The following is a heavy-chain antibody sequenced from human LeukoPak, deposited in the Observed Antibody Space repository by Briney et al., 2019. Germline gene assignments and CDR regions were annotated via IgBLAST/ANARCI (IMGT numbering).Heavy chain of an antibody. J-gene: IGHJ4*02. Sequence: SSETLSLTCAVYGGSFSGYYWSWIRQPPGKGLEWIGEINHSGSTNYNPSLKSRVTISVDTSKNQFSLKLSSVTAADTAVYYCATTYYYDSSGSPFDYWGQGTLVTVSS. D-gene: IGHD3-22*01. CDR3: ATTYYYDSSGSPFDY. CDR1: GGSFSGYY. V-gene: IGHV4-34*01. CDR2: INHSGST.